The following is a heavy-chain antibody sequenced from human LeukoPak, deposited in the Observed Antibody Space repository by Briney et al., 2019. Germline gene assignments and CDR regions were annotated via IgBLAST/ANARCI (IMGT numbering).Heavy chain of an antibody. CDR3: ARVAAEVVGVPGAIGFGWLRRDYYYMDV. CDR2: ISGSGDTT. Sequence: GGSLRLSCAASGFNFHKYALTWVRRAPGKGLEWVSTISGSGDTTYYADSVKGRFTISRDNSKYTLYLHLNSLRGEDTAVYYCARVAAEVVGVPGAIGFGWLRRDYYYMDVWGKGTTVTVSS. J-gene: IGHJ6*03. V-gene: IGHV3-23*01. D-gene: IGHD2-2*02. CDR1: GFNFHKYA.